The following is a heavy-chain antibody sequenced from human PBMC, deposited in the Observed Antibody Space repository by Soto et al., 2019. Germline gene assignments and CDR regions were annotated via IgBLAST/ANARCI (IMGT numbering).Heavy chain of an antibody. V-gene: IGHV4-39*01. Sequence: QLQLQESGPGLVKPSETLSLTCRVSDGSMNSDSSYWGWIRQPPGKGLEWIGGINHSGSTYHNLSPKGRVTMSVDASRNQFSLKLTSMTAADTAVYYCARLGGYVSVGYYYLWDSWGQGTLVTVSS. CDR3: ARLGGYVSVGYYYLWDS. J-gene: IGHJ4*02. CDR1: DGSMNSDSSY. D-gene: IGHD3-22*01. CDR2: INHSGST.